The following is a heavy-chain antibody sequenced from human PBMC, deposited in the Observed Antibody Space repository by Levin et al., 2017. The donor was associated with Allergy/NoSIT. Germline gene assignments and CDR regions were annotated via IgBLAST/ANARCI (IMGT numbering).Heavy chain of an antibody. CDR1: GFVFSSYA. D-gene: IGHD3-16*01. Sequence: GGSLRLSCAGSGFVFSSYAMSWVRQAPGKGLEWVSGIGNDGGRTYYADSVKGRFTISRDNPKNTLFLQMNSLRAEATAVSYFAKERAPEYDYVWETSDLESDNFFDYWGQGILVTVSS. V-gene: IGHV3-23*01. CDR3: AKERAPEYDYVWETSDLESDNFFDY. CDR2: IGNDGGRT. J-gene: IGHJ4*02.